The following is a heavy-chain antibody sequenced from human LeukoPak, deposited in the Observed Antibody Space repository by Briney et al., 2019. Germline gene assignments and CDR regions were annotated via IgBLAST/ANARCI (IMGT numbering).Heavy chain of an antibody. V-gene: IGHV3-48*03. D-gene: IGHD2-2*01. CDR2: ISSSGSTI. CDR1: GFTFSSYE. J-gene: IGHJ5*02. Sequence: GGSLRLSCAASGFTFSSYEMNWVRQAPGKGLEWVSYISSSGSTIYYADSVKGRFTISRDNAKNSLYLQMNSLRAEDTAVYYCASQPWDIVVVPAAMGGFDPWGEATLVTVSS. CDR3: ASQPWDIVVVPAAMGGFDP.